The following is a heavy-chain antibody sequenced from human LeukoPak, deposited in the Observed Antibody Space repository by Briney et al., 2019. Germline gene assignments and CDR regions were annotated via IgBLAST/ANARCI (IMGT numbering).Heavy chain of an antibody. Sequence: ASVKVSCQASGYTFTGYYTHWVRQAPGQGLEWMGWINPNSGGTNYAQKFQGRVTMTRDTSISTAYMELSRLRSDDAAVYYCASGYCSGGSCYPFDYWGQGTLVTVSS. CDR1: GYTFTGYY. D-gene: IGHD2-15*01. CDR3: ASGYCSGGSCYPFDY. V-gene: IGHV1-2*02. CDR2: INPNSGGT. J-gene: IGHJ4*02.